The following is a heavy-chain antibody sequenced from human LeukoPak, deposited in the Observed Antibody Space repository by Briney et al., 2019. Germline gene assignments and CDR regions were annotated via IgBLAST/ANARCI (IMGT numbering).Heavy chain of an antibody. CDR1: GFTFSSYW. J-gene: IGHJ4*02. CDR2: INSDGSST. D-gene: IGHD1-26*01. CDR3: ATNPRPIGGDRGHYFDY. Sequence: QPGGSLRLSCAASGFTFSSYWMHWVRQAPGKGLVWVSRINSDGSSTSYADSVKGRFTISRDNAKNTLYLQMNSLRAEDTAVYYCATNPRPIGGDRGHYFDYWGQGTLVAVSS. V-gene: IGHV3-74*01.